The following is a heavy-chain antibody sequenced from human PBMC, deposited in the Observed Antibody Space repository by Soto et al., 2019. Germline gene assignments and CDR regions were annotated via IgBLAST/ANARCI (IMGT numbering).Heavy chain of an antibody. CDR2: IDSDDGTT. D-gene: IGHD3-22*01. CDR3: ARVVYFDSSGYSV. J-gene: IGHJ1*01. V-gene: IGHV3-11*04. Sequence: PGGSLRLSCTASGFDFDDYYMSWIRQAPGKGLEWVSYIDSDDGTTYYTDSVKGRFTISRDNAKNSLYLQMNSLRAEDTAVYYCARVVYFDSSGYSVWGQGTLVTVSS. CDR1: GFDFDDYY.